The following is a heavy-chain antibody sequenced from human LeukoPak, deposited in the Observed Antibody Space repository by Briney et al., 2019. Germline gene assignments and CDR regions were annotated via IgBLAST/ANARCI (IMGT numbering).Heavy chain of an antibody. Sequence: ASVKVSCKASGGTFSSYAISWVRQAPGQGLEWMGGIIPIFGTANYAQKFQGRVTITADKSTSTAYMELSSLRSEDTAVYHCARDRYDILTGYYYYYYMDVWGKGTTVTVSS. V-gene: IGHV1-69*06. J-gene: IGHJ6*03. D-gene: IGHD3-9*01. CDR3: ARDRYDILTGYYYYYYMDV. CDR2: IIPIFGTA. CDR1: GGTFSSYA.